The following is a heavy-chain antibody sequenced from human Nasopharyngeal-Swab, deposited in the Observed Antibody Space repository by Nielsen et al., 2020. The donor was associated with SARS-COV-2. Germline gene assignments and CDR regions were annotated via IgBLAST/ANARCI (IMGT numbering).Heavy chain of an antibody. J-gene: IGHJ4*02. CDR3: ARDPIVGPPDYFDY. CDR1: GFIFSTYD. D-gene: IGHD1-26*01. Sequence: GESLKISCAASGFIFSTYDMHWVRQAPGKGPEWVAVTSYDESHKYYAGSVQGRFTISRDNSKNTLYLQMYSLRTEDTAVYYCARDPIVGPPDYFDYWGRGTLVTVSS. CDR2: TSYDESHK. V-gene: IGHV3-30*03.